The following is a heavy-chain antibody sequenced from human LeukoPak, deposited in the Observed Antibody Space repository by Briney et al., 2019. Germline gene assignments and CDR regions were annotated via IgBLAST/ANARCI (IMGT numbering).Heavy chain of an antibody. J-gene: IGHJ4*02. V-gene: IGHV3-23*01. CDR1: GFTFSSYG. CDR2: ISGSGGST. CDR3: AKDSRRIAVAGRAFGY. Sequence: GGSLRLSCAASGFTFSSYGMSWVRQAPGKGLEWVSAISGSGGSTYYADSVKGRFTISRDDSKNTLYLQMNSLRAEDTAVYYCAKDSRRIAVAGRAFGYWGQGTLVTVSS. D-gene: IGHD6-19*01.